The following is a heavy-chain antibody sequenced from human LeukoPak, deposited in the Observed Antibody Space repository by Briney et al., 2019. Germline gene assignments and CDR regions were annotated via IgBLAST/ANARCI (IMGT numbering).Heavy chain of an antibody. J-gene: IGHJ3*02. V-gene: IGHV3-21*01. CDR1: GFTFSSYS. Sequence: GGTVSLSCAVSGFTFSSYSMNWVSQAPGKGLEWVSSIGSSSSYIYYADSVKGRFTISRDNAKNAVFLQMNSLRAEDTAVYYCARERATVTTDAFDIWDQGTMVTVSS. D-gene: IGHD4-17*01. CDR3: ARERATVTTDAFDI. CDR2: IGSSSSYI.